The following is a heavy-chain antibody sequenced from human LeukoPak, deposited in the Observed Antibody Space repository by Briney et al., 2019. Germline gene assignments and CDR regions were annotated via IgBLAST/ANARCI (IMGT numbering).Heavy chain of an antibody. J-gene: IGHJ4*02. V-gene: IGHV4-59*08. D-gene: IGHD2-2*01. CDR1: GGSITSHY. Sequence: SETLSLTCTVSGGSITSHYWSWIRQPPGKGLEWIGYIYYSGSTNYNPSLESRVTISVDTSKNQFSLKLSSVTAADTAVYYCARGPSMPKGFDYWGQGTLITVSS. CDR2: IYYSGST. CDR3: ARGPSMPKGFDY.